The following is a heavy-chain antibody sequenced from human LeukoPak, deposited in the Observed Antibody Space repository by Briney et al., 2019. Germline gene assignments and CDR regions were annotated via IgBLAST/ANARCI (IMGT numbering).Heavy chain of an antibody. J-gene: IGHJ4*02. CDR2: IRSKANSYAT. D-gene: IGHD4-17*01. V-gene: IGHV3-73*01. CDR1: GFTFSGSA. CDR3: TPGKRDYGDDGELDY. Sequence: GGSLTLSCAASGFTFSGSAMHWVRQASGKGLEWVGRIRSKANSYATAYAASVKGRFTISRDDSKNTAYLQMNSLKTEDTAVYYCTPGKRDYGDDGELDYWGQGTLVTVSS.